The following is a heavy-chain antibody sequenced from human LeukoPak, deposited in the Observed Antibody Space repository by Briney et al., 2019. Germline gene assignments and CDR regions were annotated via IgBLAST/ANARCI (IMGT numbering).Heavy chain of an antibody. V-gene: IGHV3-30*18. CDR1: GFTFSSYE. J-gene: IGHJ4*02. D-gene: IGHD3-3*01. CDR2: ISYDGSNK. CDR3: AKLGYKLRPKSDFDY. Sequence: GGSLRLSCAASGFTFSSYEMNWVRQAPGKGLEWVAVISYDGSNKYYADSVKGRFTISRDNSKNTLYLQMNSLRAEDTAVYYCAKLGYKLRPKSDFDYWGQGTLVTVSS.